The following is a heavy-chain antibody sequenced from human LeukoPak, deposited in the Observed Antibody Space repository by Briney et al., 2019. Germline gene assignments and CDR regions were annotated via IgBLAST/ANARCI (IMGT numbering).Heavy chain of an antibody. CDR2: ISGSGGST. J-gene: IGHJ4*02. Sequence: PGGSLRLSCAASGFTFSSYAMSWVRQAPGKGLEWISAISGSGGSTYYADSVKGRFTISRDNSKNTLYLQMNSLRAEDTAVYYCAKDKEAARCYFDYWGQGTLVTVSS. CDR3: AKDKEAARCYFDY. V-gene: IGHV3-23*01. CDR1: GFTFSSYA. D-gene: IGHD6-6*01.